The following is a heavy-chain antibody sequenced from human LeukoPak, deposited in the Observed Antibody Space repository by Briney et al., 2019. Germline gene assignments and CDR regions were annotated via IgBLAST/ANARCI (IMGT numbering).Heavy chain of an antibody. CDR2: INHSGST. J-gene: IGHJ4*02. V-gene: IGHV4-34*01. CDR1: GGSYSGYY. Sequence: SETLSLTCAVYGGSYSGYYWSWIRQPPGKGLEWIGEINHSGSTNYNPSLKSRVTISVDTSKNQFSLKLSSVTAADTAVYYCAREGYDYDFWSGYYRRFDYWGQGTLVTVSS. D-gene: IGHD3-3*01. CDR3: AREGYDYDFWSGYYRRFDY.